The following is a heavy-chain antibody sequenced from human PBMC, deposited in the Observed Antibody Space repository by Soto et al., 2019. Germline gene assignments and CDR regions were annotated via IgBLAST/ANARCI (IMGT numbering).Heavy chain of an antibody. D-gene: IGHD5-18*01. CDR3: ARGRTYGYQGTFDI. J-gene: IGHJ3*02. CDR1: GGSISSYY. Sequence: QVQLQESGPGLVKPSETLSLTCTVSGGSISSYYWSWFRQPPGKGLEWIGYIYYSGSTNYNPSLKSRVTISVDTSKNQFSLMLSSGTAADTAVYYCARGRTYGYQGTFDIWGQGTRVTVSS. V-gene: IGHV4-59*01. CDR2: IYYSGST.